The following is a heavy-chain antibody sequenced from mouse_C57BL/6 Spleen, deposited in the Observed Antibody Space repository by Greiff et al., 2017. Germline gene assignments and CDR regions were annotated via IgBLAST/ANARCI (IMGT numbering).Heavy chain of an antibody. CDR3: ARRGEYYGIPYAMDY. CDR1: GYTFTSYW. J-gene: IGHJ4*01. CDR2: IDPSDSYT. Sequence: QVQLQQSGAELVRPGTSVKLSCKASGYTFTSYWMHWVKQRPGQGLEWIGVIDPSDSYTNYNQKFKGKATLTVDTSSSTAYMQLSSLTSEDSAVYYCARRGEYYGIPYAMDYWGQGTSVTVSS. V-gene: IGHV1-59*01. D-gene: IGHD1-1*01.